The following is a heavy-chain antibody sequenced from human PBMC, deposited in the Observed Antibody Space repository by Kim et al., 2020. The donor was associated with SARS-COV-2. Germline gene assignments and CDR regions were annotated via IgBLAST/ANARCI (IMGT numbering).Heavy chain of an antibody. J-gene: IGHJ4*02. Sequence: RTNYKPPLKSRVTIPADTSKNQFSLRLSSVTAADTAVYYCARKGVKQFAYWGQGVLVTVSS. D-gene: IGHD2-8*01. CDR2: RT. V-gene: IGHV4-34*01. CDR3: ARKGVKQFAY.